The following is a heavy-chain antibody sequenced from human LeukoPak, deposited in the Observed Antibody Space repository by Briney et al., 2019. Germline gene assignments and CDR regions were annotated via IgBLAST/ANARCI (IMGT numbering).Heavy chain of an antibody. CDR2: IYHSGST. V-gene: IGHV4-38-2*01. CDR3: ATNWILDAFDI. D-gene: IGHD1-1*01. CDR1: GYSISSGYY. J-gene: IGHJ3*02. Sequence: KLPKPLSLTCAVSGYSISSGYYWGSIRQPPGKGLEWIGSIYHSGSTYYNPSLKSRVTISVDTSKNQFSLKLSSVTAADTAVYYCATNWILDAFDIWGQGTMVTVSS.